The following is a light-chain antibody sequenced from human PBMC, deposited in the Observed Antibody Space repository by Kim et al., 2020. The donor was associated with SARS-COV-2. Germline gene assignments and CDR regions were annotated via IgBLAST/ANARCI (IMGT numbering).Light chain of an antibody. CDR2: GAS. Sequence: DIQMTQSPSSLSASVGDRVTITCRASQGINNYLAWFQQKPGKAPKPLIYGASSLQIGVPSKFSGSGSGTDFNLTIISLQTEDFATYYCQQYSSYPITFGQGTRLEIK. J-gene: IGKJ5*01. CDR3: QQYSSYPIT. V-gene: IGKV1-16*02. CDR1: QGINNY.